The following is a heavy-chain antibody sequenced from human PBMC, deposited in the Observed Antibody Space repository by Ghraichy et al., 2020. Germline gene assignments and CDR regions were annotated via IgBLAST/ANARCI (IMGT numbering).Heavy chain of an antibody. J-gene: IGHJ2*01. CDR3: VKEGQRWLQLSVRNWYFDL. Sequence: GGSLRLSCSASGFTFSSYAMHWVRQAPGKGLEYVSAISSNGGSTYYADSVKGRFTISRDNSKNTLYLQMSSLRAEDTAVYYCVKEGQRWLQLSVRNWYFDLWGRGTLVTVSS. CDR1: GFTFSSYA. D-gene: IGHD5-24*01. V-gene: IGHV3-64D*06. CDR2: ISSNGGST.